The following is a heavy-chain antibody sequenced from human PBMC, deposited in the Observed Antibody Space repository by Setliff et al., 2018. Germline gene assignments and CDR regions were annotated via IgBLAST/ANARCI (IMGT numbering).Heavy chain of an antibody. CDR2: FIPILGAT. CDR3: ARELRSPYWHLDS. J-gene: IGHJ5*01. CDR1: GGTFSSSG. Sequence: SVKASCKSSGGTFSSSGITWVRQAPGQGLQWLGRFIPILGATNYAQNFQGRVTITADESTSTGYMELRSLRSDDTAVYYCARELRSPYWHLDSWGQGTQVTVSS. D-gene: IGHD3-16*01. V-gene: IGHV1-69*13.